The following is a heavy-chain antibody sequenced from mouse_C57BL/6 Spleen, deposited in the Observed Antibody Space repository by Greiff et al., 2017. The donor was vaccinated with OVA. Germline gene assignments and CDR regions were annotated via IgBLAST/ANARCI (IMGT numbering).Heavy chain of an antibody. Sequence: EVMLVESGGDLVKPGGSLKLSCAASGFTFSSYGMSWVHQTPDKRLEWVATISSGGSYTYYPDSVKGRFTISRDNAKNTLYLQMSSLKSEDTAMYYCARHYYGSSYEYYAMYYWGQGTSVTVSS. J-gene: IGHJ4*01. D-gene: IGHD1-1*01. CDR2: ISSGGSYT. CDR3: ARHYYGSSYEYYAMYY. V-gene: IGHV5-6*01. CDR1: GFTFSSYG.